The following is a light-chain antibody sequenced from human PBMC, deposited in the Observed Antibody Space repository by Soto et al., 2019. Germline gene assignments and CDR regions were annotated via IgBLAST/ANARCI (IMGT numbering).Light chain of an antibody. Sequence: DIQMTQSPSSLSASLGDRVTITCRASQRINNYVNWYHQKPGKAPKLLIYSASSLQGGVPPRFSGSGSGTDFTLTISSLQPEDFATYYCQQANSFPITFGQGTRLEIK. J-gene: IGKJ5*01. V-gene: IGKV1-39*01. CDR3: QQANSFPIT. CDR2: SAS. CDR1: QRINNY.